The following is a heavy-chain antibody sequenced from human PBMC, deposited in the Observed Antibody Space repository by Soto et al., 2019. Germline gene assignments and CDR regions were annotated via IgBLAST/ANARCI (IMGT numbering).Heavy chain of an antibody. D-gene: IGHD6-13*01. V-gene: IGHV4-31*03. CDR1: GGSISSGGYY. Sequence: SETLSLTCTVSGGSISSGGYYWSWIRQHPGKGLEWIGYIYYSGSTYYNPSLKSRVTISVDTSKNRFSLKLSSVTAADTAVYYCARDNRLASSSWNSTNWFDPWGQGTLVTVSS. J-gene: IGHJ5*02. CDR2: IYYSGST. CDR3: ARDNRLASSSWNSTNWFDP.